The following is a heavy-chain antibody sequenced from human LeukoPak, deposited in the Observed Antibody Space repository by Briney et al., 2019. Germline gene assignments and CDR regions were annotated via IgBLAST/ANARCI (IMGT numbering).Heavy chain of an antibody. CDR1: GDSISSYY. CDR2: IYIYFSENT. D-gene: IGHD4-17*01. V-gene: IGHV4-59*01. J-gene: IGHJ1*01. CDR3: ARSHRKVGDDGEVFQL. Sequence: SETLSLTCSVSGDSISSYYWNWIRQTPGKGLEWIGNIYIYFSENTNYNPSLKSRLTISVDTSKNQFSLKLTSVTAADTAIYFCARSHRKVGDDGEVFQLWGQGTLVTVSS.